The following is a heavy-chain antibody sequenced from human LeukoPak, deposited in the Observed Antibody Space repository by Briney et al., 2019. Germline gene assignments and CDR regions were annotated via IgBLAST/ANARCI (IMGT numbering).Heavy chain of an antibody. V-gene: IGHV3-30*02. CDR3: AKFNYYDSSGYRWFDP. Sequence: GGSLRLSCAASGFTFSSYGMHWVRQAPGKGLEWVAFIRYDGSNKYYADSVKGRFTISRDNSKNTLYLQMNSLRAEDAAVYYCAKFNYYDSSGYRWFDPWGQGTLVTVSS. J-gene: IGHJ5*02. CDR2: IRYDGSNK. D-gene: IGHD3-22*01. CDR1: GFTFSSYG.